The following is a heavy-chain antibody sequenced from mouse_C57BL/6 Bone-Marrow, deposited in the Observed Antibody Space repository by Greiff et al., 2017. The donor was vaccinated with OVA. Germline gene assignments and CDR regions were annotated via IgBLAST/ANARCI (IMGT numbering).Heavy chain of an antibody. CDR1: GFTFSDYG. D-gene: IGHD1-1*01. CDR2: ISNLAYSI. Sequence: EVKLVESGGGLVQPGGSLKLSCAASGFTFSDYGMAWVRQAPRQGPEWVAFISNLAYSIYYADTVTGRFTISRANAKNTLYLEMSSLRSEDTAMYYCARGAYGRAMDYWGQGTSVTVSS. V-gene: IGHV5-15*01. J-gene: IGHJ4*01. CDR3: ARGAYGRAMDY.